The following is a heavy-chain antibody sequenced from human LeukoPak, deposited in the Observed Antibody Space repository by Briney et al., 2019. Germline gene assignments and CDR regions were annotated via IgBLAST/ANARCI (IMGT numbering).Heavy chain of an antibody. CDR1: GVTVSTNY. D-gene: IGHD3-16*02. J-gene: IGHJ4*02. Sequence: GGSLRLYCAASGVTVSTNYMSWVRQAPGKGLEWVSVIYSGGTTYYADSVRGRFTMSRDTSESTVYLQMNSLRAEDTAVYYCARGLGRELSHSFDHWARGTLVTVSS. CDR3: ARGLGRELSHSFDH. V-gene: IGHV3-53*01. CDR2: IYSGGTT.